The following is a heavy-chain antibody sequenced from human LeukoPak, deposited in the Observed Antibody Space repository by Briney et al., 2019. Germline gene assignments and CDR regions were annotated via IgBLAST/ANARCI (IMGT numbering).Heavy chain of an antibody. CDR3: ARDYILLLGLIPMYYFGMDV. Sequence: NPSETLSLTCTVSGGSISSYWWSWIRQPPGKGLEYIGYIFYSGSTNYNPSLKSRVTISVGTSKIHFSLNLSSVTAADTAVYYCARDYILLLGLIPMYYFGMDVWGQGTTVTVSS. J-gene: IGHJ6*02. D-gene: IGHD3-10*01. CDR1: GGSISSYW. CDR2: IFYSGST. V-gene: IGHV4-59*12.